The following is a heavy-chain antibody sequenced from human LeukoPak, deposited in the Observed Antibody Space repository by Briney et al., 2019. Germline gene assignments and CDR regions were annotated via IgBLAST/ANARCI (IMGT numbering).Heavy chain of an antibody. CDR2: INPSGGST. CDR1: GYTFTSYY. CDR3: ARDVVSGDSSGFTFDY. D-gene: IGHD3-22*01. J-gene: IGHJ4*02. V-gene: IGHV1-46*01. Sequence: ASVKVSCKASGYTFTSYYMHWVRRAPGQGLEWMGIINPSGGSTSYAQKFQGRVTMTRDTSTSTVYMELSSLRSEDTAVYYCARDVVSGDSSGFTFDYWGQGTLVTVSS.